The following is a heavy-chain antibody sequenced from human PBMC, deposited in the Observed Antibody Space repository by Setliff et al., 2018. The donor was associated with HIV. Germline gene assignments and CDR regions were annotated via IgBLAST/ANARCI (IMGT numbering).Heavy chain of an antibody. D-gene: IGHD1-26*01. Sequence: SETLSLTCAVSGYSISSGYYWGWIRQPPGRGLEWIGSTYHSGNTYYNPSLKSRVTISVDTSNNQFSLKLSSVTAADTAVYYCARDSGGSPLLDAFDIWGQGTMVTVSS. CDR2: TYHSGNT. J-gene: IGHJ3*02. CDR1: GYSISSGYY. CDR3: ARDSGGSPLLDAFDI. V-gene: IGHV4-38-2*02.